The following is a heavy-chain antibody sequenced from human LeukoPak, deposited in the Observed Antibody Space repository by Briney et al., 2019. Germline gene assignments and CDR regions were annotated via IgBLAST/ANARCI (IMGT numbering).Heavy chain of an antibody. D-gene: IGHD3-22*01. CDR3: ARDRVRYYDSSGYSNWFDP. Sequence: SETLSLTCAVSGVSISSGGYSWSWIRQPPGKGQEWIGYIYHSGSTYYNPSLKSRVTISVDRSKNQFSLKLSSVTAADTAVYYCARDRVRYYDSSGYSNWFDPWGQGTLVTVSS. CDR2: IYHSGST. CDR1: GVSISSGGYS. J-gene: IGHJ5*02. V-gene: IGHV4-30-2*01.